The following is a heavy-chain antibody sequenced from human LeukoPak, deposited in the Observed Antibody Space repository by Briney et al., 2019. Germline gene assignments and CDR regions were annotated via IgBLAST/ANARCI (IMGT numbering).Heavy chain of an antibody. D-gene: IGHD5-18*01. CDR2: ISGSGGST. V-gene: IGHV3-23*01. CDR1: GFTFGSYG. CDR3: AKVALGYSYEYFDY. Sequence: GGSLRLSCAASGFTFGSYGMGWVSQAPGKGLEWVSAISGSGGSTYYADSVKGRFTISRDNSKNTLYLQMNRLRAEDTAVYYCAKVALGYSYEYFDYWGQGTLVTVSS. J-gene: IGHJ4*02.